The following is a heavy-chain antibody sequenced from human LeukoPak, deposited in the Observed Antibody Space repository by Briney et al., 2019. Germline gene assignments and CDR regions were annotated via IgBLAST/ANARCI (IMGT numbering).Heavy chain of an antibody. CDR1: GFTFSSYA. D-gene: IGHD2-15*01. CDR3: AKVDDLLGWFDP. CDR2: ISGSGGST. J-gene: IGHJ5*02. Sequence: GGSLRLSCAASGFTFSSYAMSWARQAPGKGLEWVSAISGSGGSTYYADSVKGRFTISRDNSKNTLYLQMNSLRAEDTAVYYCAKVDDLLGWFDPWGQGTLVTVSS. V-gene: IGHV3-23*01.